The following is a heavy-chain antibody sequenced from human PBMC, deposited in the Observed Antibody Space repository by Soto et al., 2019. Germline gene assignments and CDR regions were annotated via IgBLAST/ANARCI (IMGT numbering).Heavy chain of an antibody. Sequence: EVQLVESGGGLVQPGGSLRLSCAASGFTFSSYWMSWVRQAPGKGLEWVANIKLDGSEEYYVDSVKGRFTISRDNAKNSLYLQMNNLRAEDTAVYYCARPCNSDYTADAFDIWGQGTMVTVSS. CDR3: ARPCNSDYTADAFDI. D-gene: IGHD3-3*01. CDR1: GFTFSSYW. V-gene: IGHV3-7*01. J-gene: IGHJ3*02. CDR2: IKLDGSEE.